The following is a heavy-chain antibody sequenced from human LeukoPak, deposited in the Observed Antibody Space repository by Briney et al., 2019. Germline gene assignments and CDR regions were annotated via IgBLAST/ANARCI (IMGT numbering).Heavy chain of an antibody. CDR1: GFTVSSNY. V-gene: IGHV3-53*04. Sequence: PGGSLRLSCAASGFTVSSNYMTWVRQAQGKGLEWVSVIYSGGNTYYADSVKGRFTISRHSSRNTLSLQMNSLRAEDTALYYCARVEYGKSSGAFDIWGQGTMVTVSS. CDR3: ARVEYGKSSGAFDI. J-gene: IGHJ3*02. D-gene: IGHD6-6*01. CDR2: IYSGGNT.